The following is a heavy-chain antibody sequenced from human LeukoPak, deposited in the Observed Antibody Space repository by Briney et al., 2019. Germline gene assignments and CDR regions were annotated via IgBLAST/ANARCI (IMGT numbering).Heavy chain of an antibody. CDR3: ARSRTNRDVYNFYY. Sequence: SETLSLTCTVSGGSISIYYWSWIRQPPGKGLEWIGYIYYSGTTNYNPSLKSRVTISTDSPKNQFSLTLTSVTAADTAVYYCARSRTNRDVYNFYYGGQGTLVTVSS. CDR1: GGSISIYY. V-gene: IGHV4-59*08. J-gene: IGHJ4*02. CDR2: IYYSGTT. D-gene: IGHD5-24*01.